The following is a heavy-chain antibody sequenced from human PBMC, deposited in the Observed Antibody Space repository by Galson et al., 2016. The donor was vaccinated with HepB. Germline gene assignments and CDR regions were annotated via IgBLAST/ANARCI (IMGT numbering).Heavy chain of an antibody. CDR1: GGTPTTYA. V-gene: IGHV1-69*10. Sequence: SVKVSCKASGGTPTTYAISWVRQAPGQGLEWMGGIIPSLEAPKYTQRFQDRATISADTGTRTAYLELRSLTSGDTAVYYCAIIGTTVDLWGQGTLVTVSS. J-gene: IGHJ5*02. D-gene: IGHD1-7*01. CDR2: IIPSLEAP. CDR3: AIIGTTVDL.